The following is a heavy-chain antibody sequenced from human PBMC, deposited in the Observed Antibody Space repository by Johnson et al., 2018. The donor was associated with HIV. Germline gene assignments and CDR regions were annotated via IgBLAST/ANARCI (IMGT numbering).Heavy chain of an antibody. J-gene: IGHJ3*01. V-gene: IGHV3-11*04. CDR3: ARRMVVGYHALDF. CDR1: GFIFNDYY. Sequence: QVQLVESGGGLVKAGGSLRLSCAASGFIFNDYYMSWIRQAPGKGLELLSYISTSGGTLYYADSVKDRFTIFSDNAKSSLYLQMNRLRVEDKTIYYCARRMVVGYHALDFWGQGIVVSVPS. D-gene: IGHD2-21*01. CDR2: ISTSGGTL.